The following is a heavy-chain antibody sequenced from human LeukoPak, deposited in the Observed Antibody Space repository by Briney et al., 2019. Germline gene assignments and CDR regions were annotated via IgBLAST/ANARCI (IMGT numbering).Heavy chain of an antibody. D-gene: IGHD3-22*01. J-gene: IGHJ4*02. V-gene: IGHV3-30*04. CDR3: ARDRHKYNYDSGGYPPY. CDR1: GFTFSSYA. Sequence: GGSLRLSCAASGFTFSSYAMHWVRQAPGKGLEWVAVISSDGSNKYYADSMKGRFTISRDNSKNSLYLQMNTLRAEDTAVYYCARDRHKYNYDSGGYPPYWGQGTLVTVSS. CDR2: ISSDGSNK.